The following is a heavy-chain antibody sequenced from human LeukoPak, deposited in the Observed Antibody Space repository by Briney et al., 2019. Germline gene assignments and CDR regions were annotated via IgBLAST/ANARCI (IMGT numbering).Heavy chain of an antibody. D-gene: IGHD3-3*01. CDR3: TRGSSYDFWSGYYPDGWFDP. CDR2: IRSKAYGGTT. J-gene: IGHJ5*02. Sequence: PGRSLRLSCTASGFTFGDYAMSWVRQAPGKGLEWVGFIRSKAYGGTTEYAASVKGRFTISRDDSKSIAYLQMSSLKTEDTAVYYCTRGSSYDFWSGYYPDGWFDPWGQGTLVTVSS. V-gene: IGHV3-49*04. CDR1: GFTFGDYA.